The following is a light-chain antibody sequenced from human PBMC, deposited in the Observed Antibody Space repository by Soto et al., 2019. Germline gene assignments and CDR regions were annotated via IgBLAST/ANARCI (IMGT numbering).Light chain of an antibody. CDR3: QQYGSSPWT. J-gene: IGKJ1*01. Sequence: EIVLTQSPGTQSLSPGERATLSCRASQSVSSNYLAWYQQKPGQTPRLLIYGASSRATGIPDRFSGSGSGTDLTLTISRLEPEDFAVFYCQQYGSSPWTFGQGTKVEIK. CDR2: GAS. CDR1: QSVSSNY. V-gene: IGKV3-20*01.